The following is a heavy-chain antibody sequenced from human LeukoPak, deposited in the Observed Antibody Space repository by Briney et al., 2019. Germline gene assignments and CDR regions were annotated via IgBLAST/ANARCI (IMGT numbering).Heavy chain of an antibody. J-gene: IGHJ4*02. Sequence: PGGSLRLSCAASGFTFSSYWMHWVRQAPGKGLVWVSRINTDGSTTSYADSVKGRFTISRDNAKNSLYLQMNSLRAEDMALYYCAKGHGPSSTGYDSLDYWGQGTLVTVSS. CDR3: AKGHGPSSTGYDSLDY. CDR1: GFTFSSYW. D-gene: IGHD5-12*01. CDR2: INTDGSTT. V-gene: IGHV3-74*01.